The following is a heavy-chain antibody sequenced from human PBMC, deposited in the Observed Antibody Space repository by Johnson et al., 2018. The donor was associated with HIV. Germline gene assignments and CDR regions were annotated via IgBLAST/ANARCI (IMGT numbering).Heavy chain of an antibody. V-gene: IGHV3-66*02. J-gene: IGHJ3*02. CDR1: GFTVSSNY. CDR2: IYSGGST. D-gene: IGHD3-16*02. Sequence: VQLVESGGDLVQPGGSLRLSCAASGFTVSSNYMSWVRQAPGKGLEWVSVIYSGGSTYYADSVKGRFTISRDNPKNTLYLQMGSLRAEDMAVYYCARGGITFGGVIAPGAFDIWGQGTMVTVSS. CDR3: ARGGITFGGVIAPGAFDI.